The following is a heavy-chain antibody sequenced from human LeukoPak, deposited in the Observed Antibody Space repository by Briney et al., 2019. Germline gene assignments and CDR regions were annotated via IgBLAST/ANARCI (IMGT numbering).Heavy chain of an antibody. J-gene: IGHJ6*02. CDR2: ISSSSSTI. Sequence: GGSLRLSCAASGFTFSSYSMNWVRQAPGKGLEWVSYISSSSSTIYYADSVKGRFTISGDNAKNSLYLQMNSLRAEDTAVYYCARESPSSSWPIYYYYGMDVWGQGTTVTVSS. D-gene: IGHD6-13*01. CDR3: ARESPSSSWPIYYYYGMDV. V-gene: IGHV3-48*01. CDR1: GFTFSSYS.